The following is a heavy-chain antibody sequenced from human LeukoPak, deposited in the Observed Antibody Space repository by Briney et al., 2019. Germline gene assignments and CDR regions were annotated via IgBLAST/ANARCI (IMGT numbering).Heavy chain of an antibody. Sequence: SQTLSLTCAISGDSVSNNITAWNWIRQSPSRGLEWLGRTYYRSKWYIDYAESLKSRITINSDTSKNQFSLKLSSVTAADTAVYYCASKSIAVAPSPNWFDPWGQGTLVTVSS. D-gene: IGHD6-19*01. CDR3: ASKSIAVAPSPNWFDP. CDR2: TYYRSKWYI. V-gene: IGHV6-1*01. CDR1: GDSVSNNITA. J-gene: IGHJ5*02.